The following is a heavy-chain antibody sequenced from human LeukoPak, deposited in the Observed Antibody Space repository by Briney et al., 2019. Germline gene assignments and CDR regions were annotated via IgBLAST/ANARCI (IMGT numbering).Heavy chain of an antibody. D-gene: IGHD3-10*01. CDR3: ARERSGGDYFDY. CDR1: GGTFSSYA. Sequence: ASVKASCKASGGTFSSYAISWVRQAPGQGLEWMGGIIPIFGTANYAQKFQGRVTITADESTSTAYMELSSLRSEDTAVYYCARERSGGDYFDYWGQGTLVTVSS. CDR2: IIPIFGTA. J-gene: IGHJ4*02. V-gene: IGHV1-69*13.